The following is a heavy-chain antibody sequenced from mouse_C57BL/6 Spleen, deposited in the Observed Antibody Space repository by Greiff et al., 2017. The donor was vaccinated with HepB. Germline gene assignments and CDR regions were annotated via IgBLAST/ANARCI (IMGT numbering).Heavy chain of an antibody. Sequence: LVESVAELVRPGASVKLSCTASGFNIKNTYMHWVKQRPEQGLEWIGRIDPANGNTKYAPKFQGKATITADTSSNTAYLQLSSLTSEDTAIYYCARSIYYGSSSWDWYFDVWGTGTTVTVSS. D-gene: IGHD1-1*01. CDR1: GFNIKNTY. J-gene: IGHJ1*03. CDR3: ARSIYYGSSSWDWYFDV. CDR2: IDPANGNT. V-gene: IGHV14-3*01.